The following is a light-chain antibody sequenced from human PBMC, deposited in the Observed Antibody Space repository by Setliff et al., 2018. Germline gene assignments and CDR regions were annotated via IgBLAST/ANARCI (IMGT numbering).Light chain of an antibody. Sequence: QSVLAQPPSASGSPGQSVTISCTGTSSDVGGYNYVSWFQQHPGKGPKLIIFEVNKRPSGVPDRFSASKSGNTASLTISGLQAEDEADYYCCSYAGSYTVVFGGGTKVTVL. CDR1: SSDVGGYNY. V-gene: IGLV2-8*01. CDR3: CSYAGSYTVV. J-gene: IGLJ2*01. CDR2: EVN.